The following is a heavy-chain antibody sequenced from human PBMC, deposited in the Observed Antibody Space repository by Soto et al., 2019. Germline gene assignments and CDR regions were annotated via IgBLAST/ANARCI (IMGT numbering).Heavy chain of an antibody. D-gene: IGHD3-22*01. CDR3: AKMVTWDSSGYYQGGFDC. V-gene: IGHV3-9*01. Sequence: EMHLVESGGGLVQPGRSLTISCAASGFTFEDYAMHWVRQTPGKGLEWVSGISWNGGNIIYADSVKGRFTISRDNAKNSIYLQMKSLRHEDTSLYYCAKMVTWDSSGYYQGGFDCWGQGTLVTVSS. CDR2: ISWNGGNI. J-gene: IGHJ4*02. CDR1: GFTFEDYA.